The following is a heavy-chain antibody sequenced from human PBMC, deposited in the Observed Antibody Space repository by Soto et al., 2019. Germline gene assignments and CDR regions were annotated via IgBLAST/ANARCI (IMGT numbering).Heavy chain of an antibody. Sequence: GGSLRLSCAASGFTFSSYAMSWVRQAPGKGLEWVSAISGSGGSTYYADSVKGRFTISRDNSKNTLYLQMNSLRAEDTAVYYCAKIGRLRYFAPGMDGWGQGTTVTVSS. CDR2: ISGSGGST. CDR3: AKIGRLRYFAPGMDG. CDR1: GFTFSSYA. D-gene: IGHD3-9*01. J-gene: IGHJ6*02. V-gene: IGHV3-23*01.